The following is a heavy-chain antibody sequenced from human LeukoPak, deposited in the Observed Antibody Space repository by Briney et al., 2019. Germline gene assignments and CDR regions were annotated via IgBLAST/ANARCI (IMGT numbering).Heavy chain of an antibody. D-gene: IGHD4-17*01. V-gene: IGHV1-69*05. J-gene: IGHJ3*02. Sequence: SVKVSCKASGGTFSSYAISWVRQAPGQGLEWMGGIIAIFGTANYAQKFQGRVTITTDESTSTAYMELSSLRSEDTAVYYCARDLTGPMTTVTSGAFDIWGQGTMVTVSS. CDR1: GGTFSSYA. CDR2: IIAIFGTA. CDR3: ARDLTGPMTTVTSGAFDI.